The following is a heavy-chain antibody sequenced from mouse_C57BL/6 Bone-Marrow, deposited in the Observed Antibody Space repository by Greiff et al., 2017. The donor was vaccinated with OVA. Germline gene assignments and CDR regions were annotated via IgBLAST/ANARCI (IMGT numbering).Heavy chain of an antibody. CDR3: ARNYYGNYPYYAMDY. D-gene: IGHD2-1*01. CDR1: GFSLTSYG. CDR2: IWSGGST. J-gene: IGHJ4*01. Sequence: VKLVESGPGLVQPSQSLSITCTVSGFSLTSYGVHWVRQSPGKGLEWLGVIWSGGSTDYNAAFISRLSISKDNSKSQVFFKMNSLQADDTAIYYCARNYYGNYPYYAMDYWGQGTSVTVPS. V-gene: IGHV2-2*01.